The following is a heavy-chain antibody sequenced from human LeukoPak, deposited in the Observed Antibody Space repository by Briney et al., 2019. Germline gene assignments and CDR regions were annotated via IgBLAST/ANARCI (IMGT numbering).Heavy chain of an antibody. J-gene: IGHJ5*02. CDR3: ARHSSASRGWFDP. CDR2: IYYSGST. V-gene: IGHV4-59*08. D-gene: IGHD6-19*01. CDR1: GGSISRYY. Sequence: SETLSLTCTVSGGSISRYYWSWIRQSPGKGLEWIGYIYYSGSTNYNPSLKSRVTISVDTSKSRFSLKLSSVTAADTAVYYCARHSSASRGWFDPWGQGTLVTVSS.